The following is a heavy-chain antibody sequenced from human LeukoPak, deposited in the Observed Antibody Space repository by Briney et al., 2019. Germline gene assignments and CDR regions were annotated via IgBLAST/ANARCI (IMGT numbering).Heavy chain of an antibody. D-gene: IGHD2-15*01. CDR2: TTGSGGSS. CDR3: AKGVVVVAASYYYMDV. CDR1: GFTFTGYA. J-gene: IGHJ6*03. Sequence: PGGSLRLSCAASGFTFTGYAMTWVRQAPGKGLEWVSTTTGSGGSSYYADSVMGRFTISRDNSKNTLFLQMNGQRAEDTAVYYCAKGVVVVAASYYYMDVWGKGTTFTVSS. V-gene: IGHV3-23*01.